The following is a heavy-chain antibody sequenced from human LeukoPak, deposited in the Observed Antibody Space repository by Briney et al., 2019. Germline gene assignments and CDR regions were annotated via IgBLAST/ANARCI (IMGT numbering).Heavy chain of an antibody. CDR1: GYSFTSYW. V-gene: IGHV3-7*01. Sequence: GESLKISCKGSGYSFTSYWIGWVRQAPGKGLEWVANIKEDGSEKYYVDSVKGRFTISRDNAKNSLYLQMNSLRAEDTAVYYCARVSMYCYDPWGQGTLVTVST. J-gene: IGHJ5*02. CDR2: IKEDGSEK. CDR3: ARVSMYCYDP.